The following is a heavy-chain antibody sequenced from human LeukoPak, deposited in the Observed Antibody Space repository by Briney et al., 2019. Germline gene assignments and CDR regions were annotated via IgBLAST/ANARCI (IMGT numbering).Heavy chain of an antibody. D-gene: IGHD3-22*01. CDR1: GFTFDDYA. J-gene: IGHJ3*02. V-gene: IGHV3-9*01. Sequence: GGSLRLSCVASGFTFDDYAMHWVRQAPGKGLEWVSGISWNSGSIGYADSVKGRFTISRDNAKNSLYLQMNSLRAEDTALYYCAKARGDYYDSSGYPGDAFDIWGQGTMVTVSS. CDR3: AKARGDYYDSSGYPGDAFDI. CDR2: ISWNSGSI.